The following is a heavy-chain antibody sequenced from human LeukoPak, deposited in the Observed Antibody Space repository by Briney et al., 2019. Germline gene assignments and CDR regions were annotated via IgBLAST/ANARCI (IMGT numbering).Heavy chain of an antibody. Sequence: GASVKVSFKASGYTFTSYGISWVRQAPGQGLEWMGWISAYNGNTNYAQKLQGRVTMTTDTSTSTACMELRSLRSDDTAVYYCARKKELRYFDWLPIQYYFDYWGQGTLVTVSS. CDR2: ISAYNGNT. CDR1: GYTFTSYG. CDR3: ARKKELRYFDWLPIQYYFDY. V-gene: IGHV1-18*01. D-gene: IGHD3-9*01. J-gene: IGHJ4*02.